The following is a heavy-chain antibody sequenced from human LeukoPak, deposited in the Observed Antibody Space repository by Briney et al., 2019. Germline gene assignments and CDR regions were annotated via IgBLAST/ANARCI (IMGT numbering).Heavy chain of an antibody. CDR1: GFTFSSYS. V-gene: IGHV3-21*01. J-gene: IGHJ4*02. CDR2: ISSSSSCI. Sequence: PGGSLRLSCAASGFTFSSYSMNWVRQAPGKGLEWVSSISSSSSCIYYADSVKGRFSISRDNAKNSLYLQMNSLRAEDTAVYYCARDGGSIVGAKSYFDYWGQGTLVTVSS. D-gene: IGHD1-26*01. CDR3: ARDGGSIVGAKSYFDY.